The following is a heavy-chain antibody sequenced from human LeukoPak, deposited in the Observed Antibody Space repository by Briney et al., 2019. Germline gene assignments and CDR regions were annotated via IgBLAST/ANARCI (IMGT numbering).Heavy chain of an antibody. CDR3: AKTGVGATALVFDY. J-gene: IGHJ4*02. Sequence: PGGSLRLSCAASGFTFSSYGMHWVRQAPGKGLEWVAVISYDGSNKYYADSVKGRFTIPRDNSKNTLYLQMNSLRAEDTAVYYCAKTGVGATALVFDYWGQGTLVTVSS. D-gene: IGHD1-26*01. CDR2: ISYDGSNK. V-gene: IGHV3-30*18. CDR1: GFTFSSYG.